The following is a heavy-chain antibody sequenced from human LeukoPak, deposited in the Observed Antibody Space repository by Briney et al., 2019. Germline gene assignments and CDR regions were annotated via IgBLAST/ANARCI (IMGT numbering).Heavy chain of an antibody. CDR3: AREGLVGGWFDP. CDR1: GGSISSYY. CDR2: IYYSGST. Sequence: SETLSLTCTVSGGSISSYYRSWIRQPPGKGLEWIGYIYYSGSTNYNPSLKSRVAISVDTSKNQFSLKLSSVTAADTAVYYCAREGLVGGWFDPWGQGTLVTVSS. V-gene: IGHV4-59*01. J-gene: IGHJ5*02. D-gene: IGHD6-19*01.